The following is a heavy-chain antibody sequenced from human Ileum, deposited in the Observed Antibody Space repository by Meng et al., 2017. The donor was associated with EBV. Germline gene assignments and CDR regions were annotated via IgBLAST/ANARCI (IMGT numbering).Heavy chain of an antibody. V-gene: IGHV4-4*02. D-gene: IGHD1-7*01. J-gene: IGHJ4*02. CDR1: GDSISSDIW. CDR3: GRDQGRELINH. Sequence: QGGLRGAGPGLGKPSGALCLTCTVSGDSISSDIWWSWVRQPPGKGLEWIGEVYHRGDTNYNPSLKSRVDISVDKSKNQFYLSLFSVTAADTAVYYCGRDQGRELINHWGQGTLVTVSS. CDR2: VYHRGDT.